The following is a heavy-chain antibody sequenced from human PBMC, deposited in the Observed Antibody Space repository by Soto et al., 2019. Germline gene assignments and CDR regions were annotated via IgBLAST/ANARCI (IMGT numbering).Heavy chain of an antibody. CDR3: GRVNYDILTGYYIYFDY. J-gene: IGHJ4*02. CDR1: GGSISSGGYY. D-gene: IGHD3-9*01. V-gene: IGHV4-31*03. CDR2: IYYSGST. Sequence: SETLSLTCTVSGGSISSGGYYWSWIRQHPGKGLEWIGYIYYSGSTYYNPSLKSRVTISVDTSKNQFSLKLSSVTAADTAVYYCGRVNYDILTGYYIYFDYWGQGTLVTVSS.